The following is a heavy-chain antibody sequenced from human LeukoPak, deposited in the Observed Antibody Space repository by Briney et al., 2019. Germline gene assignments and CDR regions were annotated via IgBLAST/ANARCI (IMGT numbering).Heavy chain of an antibody. J-gene: IGHJ4*02. D-gene: IGHD3-9*01. CDR3: AKLGDILTGYPYYFNY. Sequence: GGSLRLSCVGYGFTFSNYAMSWVRQAPGKGLEWVSGITADGGTTHHVDSVKGRFTISRDNSKNTLYLQMSSLRAEDTAVYYCAKLGDILTGYPYYFNYWGQGTLVTVSS. CDR1: GFTFSNYA. CDR2: ITADGGTT. V-gene: IGHV3-23*01.